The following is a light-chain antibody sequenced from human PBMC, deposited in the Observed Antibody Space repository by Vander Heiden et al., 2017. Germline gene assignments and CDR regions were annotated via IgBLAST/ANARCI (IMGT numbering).Light chain of an antibody. CDR1: SSDVGGYNY. J-gene: IGLJ2*01. CDR2: EVS. CDR3: SSYTSSNIVV. Sequence: QSALTQPASVPGSPGQSITISCPGTSSDVGGYNYVSWYQQHPGKAPKLMTYEVSNRPSGVSNRFSGSKSGNTASLTISGLQAEDEADYYCSSYTSSNIVVFGGGTKLTVL. V-gene: IGLV2-14*01.